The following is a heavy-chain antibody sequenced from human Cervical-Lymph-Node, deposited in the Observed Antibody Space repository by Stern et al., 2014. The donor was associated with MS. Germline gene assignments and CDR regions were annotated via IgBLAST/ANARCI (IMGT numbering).Heavy chain of an antibody. J-gene: IGHJ4*02. Sequence: QLVQSGAEVKKPGASVKVSCKASGYTFTSYDINWVRQATGQGLEWMGWMNPNSGNTGSAKKFHGRVTMTRNTSISTAYMELSSLRSEDTAVYYCARGPRDYDFWSGYRPGGFDYWGQGILVTVSS. V-gene: IGHV1-8*01. D-gene: IGHD3-3*01. CDR2: MNPNSGNT. CDR1: GYTFTSYD. CDR3: ARGPRDYDFWSGYRPGGFDY.